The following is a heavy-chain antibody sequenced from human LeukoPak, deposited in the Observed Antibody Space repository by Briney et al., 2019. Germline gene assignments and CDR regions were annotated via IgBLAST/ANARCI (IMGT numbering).Heavy chain of an antibody. CDR2: VSGSGSTT. V-gene: IGHV3-23*01. D-gene: IGHD4-23*01. Sequence: PGGSLRLSCAASGFTFSSHGMNWVRQAPGKGLEWVSAVSGSGSTTYYARSVKGRFTVSRDNSKNTLYLQMNSLRVDDTAVYYCAKSLDYGGNRARLDFWGQGTLVTVSS. CDR1: GFTFSSHG. CDR3: AKSLDYGGNRARLDF. J-gene: IGHJ4*02.